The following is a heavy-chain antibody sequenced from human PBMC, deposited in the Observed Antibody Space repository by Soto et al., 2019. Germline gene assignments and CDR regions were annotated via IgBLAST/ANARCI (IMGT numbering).Heavy chain of an antibody. CDR2: IYYSGST. J-gene: IGHJ6*04. CDR1: GASIRTSSCI. D-gene: IGHD2-15*01. Sequence: AKTLSVTCTVSGASIRTSSCIWCCIRQPPGKGLEWIGSIYYSGSTYYNPSLKSRVTISVDTSKNQFSLKLSSVTAADTAVHYCARHLRYCSGGSCDAVYYYGMDVWGKGTTVT. V-gene: IGHV4-39*01. CDR3: ARHLRYCSGGSCDAVYYYGMDV.